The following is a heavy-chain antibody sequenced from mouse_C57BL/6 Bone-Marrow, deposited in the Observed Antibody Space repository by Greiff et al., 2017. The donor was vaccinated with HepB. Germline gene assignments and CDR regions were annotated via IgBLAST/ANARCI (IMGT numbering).Heavy chain of an antibody. CDR3: ARDGGSSYGYAMDY. D-gene: IGHD1-1*01. J-gene: IGHJ4*01. CDR1: GISITTGNYR. Sequence: EVQLQESGPGLVKPSQTVFLTCTVTGISITTGNYRWSWIRQFPGNKLEWIGYIYYSGTITYNPSLTSRTTITRDTPKNQFFLEMNSLTAEDTATYYCARDGGSSYGYAMDYWGQGTSVTVSS. V-gene: IGHV3-5*01. CDR2: IYYSGTI.